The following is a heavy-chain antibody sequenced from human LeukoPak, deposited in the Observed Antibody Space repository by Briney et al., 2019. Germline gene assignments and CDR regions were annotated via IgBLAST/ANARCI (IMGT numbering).Heavy chain of an antibody. CDR2: INHSGST. CDR3: ARVESYSSGWYDAFDI. D-gene: IGHD6-19*01. CDR1: GGSFSGYY. V-gene: IGHV4-34*01. J-gene: IGHJ3*02. Sequence: SETLSLTCAVYGGSFSGYYWSWIRQPPGKGLEWIGEINHSGSTNYNPSLKSRVTISVDTSKNQFSLKLSSVTAADTAVYYCARVESYSSGWYDAFDIWGQGTMVTASS.